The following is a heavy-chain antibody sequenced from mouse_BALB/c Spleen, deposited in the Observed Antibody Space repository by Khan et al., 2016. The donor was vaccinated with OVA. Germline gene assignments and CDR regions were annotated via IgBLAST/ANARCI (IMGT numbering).Heavy chain of an antibody. CDR1: GYTFTDYY. CDR3: ARRNYFGYTFAY. CDR2: ISPGSGDT. J-gene: IGHJ3*01. V-gene: IGHV1-77*01. D-gene: IGHD1-2*01. Sequence: QVRLQQSGAELARPGASVKLSCKASGYTFTDYYINWVKQRTGQGLEWIGEISPGSGDTYYNARFKGKATLTADKSSSTAYMQLSSLTSEASAVYVWARRNYFGYTFAYWGQGTLVTVSA.